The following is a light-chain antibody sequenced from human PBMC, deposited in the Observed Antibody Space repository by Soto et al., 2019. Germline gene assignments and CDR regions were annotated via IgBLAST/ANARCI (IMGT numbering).Light chain of an antibody. V-gene: IGKV1-39*01. CDR1: QDITNY. Sequence: DIQLTQSPSFLSASVGDRVTITCRASQDITNYLAWYLQKPGKAPKLLIYGASTLQSGVPSRFSGSGSGTDFTLTIRSLQPEDFATYYCQQSYSTPPWTSGQGTKGDIK. CDR2: GAS. J-gene: IGKJ1*01. CDR3: QQSYSTPPWT.